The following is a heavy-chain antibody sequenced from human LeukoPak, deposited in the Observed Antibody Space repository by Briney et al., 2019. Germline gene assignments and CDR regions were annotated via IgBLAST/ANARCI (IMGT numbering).Heavy chain of an antibody. J-gene: IGHJ6*03. Sequence: GGSLRLSCAASGFTFNSYGMSWVRQAPGKGLEWVSSISSSSSYIYYADSVKGRFTISRDNAKNSLYLQMNSLRAEDTAVYYCARTVTRGTSYSAYYYYMDVWGKGTTVTVSS. CDR2: ISSSSSYI. V-gene: IGHV3-21*01. D-gene: IGHD4-17*01. CDR3: ARTVTRGTSYSAYYYYMDV. CDR1: GFTFNSYG.